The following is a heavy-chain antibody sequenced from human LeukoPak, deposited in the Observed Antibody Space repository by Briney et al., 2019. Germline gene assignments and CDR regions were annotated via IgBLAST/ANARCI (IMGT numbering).Heavy chain of an antibody. CDR1: GFTVSSNY. D-gene: IGHD2-2*01. Sequence: GGSLRLSCAASGFTVSSNYMSWVRQAPGKGLEWASLIYSDDSTYYADSVKGRFTISRDNAKNSLFLQMNNLRVEDTAVYFCAREVLIVLEPAANTIDYWGQGTRVTVSS. CDR2: IYSDDST. CDR3: AREVLIVLEPAANTIDY. V-gene: IGHV3-53*01. J-gene: IGHJ4*02.